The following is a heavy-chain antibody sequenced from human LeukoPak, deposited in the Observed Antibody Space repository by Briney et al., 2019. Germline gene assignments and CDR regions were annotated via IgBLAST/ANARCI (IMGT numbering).Heavy chain of an antibody. Sequence: GGSLRLSCAASGFTFSSYAMHWVRQAPGKGLEYVSAISSNGGSTYYANSVKGRFTISRDNSKNTLYLQMGSLRAEDMAVYYCARVYWYGTSFDSWGQGTLVTVSS. V-gene: IGHV3-64*01. CDR3: ARVYWYGTSFDS. D-gene: IGHD3-10*01. CDR2: ISSNGGST. J-gene: IGHJ4*02. CDR1: GFTFSSYA.